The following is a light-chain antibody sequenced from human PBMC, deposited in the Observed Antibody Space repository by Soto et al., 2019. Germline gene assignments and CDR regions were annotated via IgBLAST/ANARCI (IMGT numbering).Light chain of an antibody. J-gene: IGKJ5*01. CDR2: GAS. CDR1: QGVSRK. V-gene: IGKV3-11*01. Sequence: DIVMTQSPATLSVAPGERVTFSCRASQGVSRKLAWYQHKPGQAPRLLIYGASTRATGIPDRFSGSGSGTDFTLTISSLEPEDFAVYYCQQRNNWQAFGQGTRLEIK. CDR3: QQRNNWQA.